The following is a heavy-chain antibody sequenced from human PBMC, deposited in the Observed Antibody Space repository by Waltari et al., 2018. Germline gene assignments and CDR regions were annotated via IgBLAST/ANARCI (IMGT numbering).Heavy chain of an antibody. J-gene: IGHJ6*02. Sequence: QVQLVESGGGVVQPGGSLRLSCAASEFTFSSSALHWVRQAPGKGLEWVAVISYNERNIYYVDSVKGRFIISRDNSKKMLYLQMNSLRTEDTAVYYCARDYCDRTNCHGMDVWGQGTTVTVSS. CDR1: EFTFSSSA. CDR2: ISYNERNI. CDR3: ARDYCDRTNCHGMDV. V-gene: IGHV3-30*04. D-gene: IGHD3-22*01.